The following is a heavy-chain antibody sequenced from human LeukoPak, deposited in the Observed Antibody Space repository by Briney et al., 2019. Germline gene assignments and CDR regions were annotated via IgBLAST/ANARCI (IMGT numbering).Heavy chain of an antibody. CDR1: GFTFSSYS. V-gene: IGHV3-48*01. D-gene: IGHD1-26*01. CDR3: ARDGGLVGASGAFDY. Sequence: GGSLRLSCAASGFTFSSYSMNWVRQAPGKGLEWVSYISSSSSTIYYADSAKGRFTISRDNAKNSLYLQMNSLRDTAVYYCARDGGLVGASGAFDYWGQGTLVTVSS. J-gene: IGHJ4*02. CDR2: ISSSSSTI.